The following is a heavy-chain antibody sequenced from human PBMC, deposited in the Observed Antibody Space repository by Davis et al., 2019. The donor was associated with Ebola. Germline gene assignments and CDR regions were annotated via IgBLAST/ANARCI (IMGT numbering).Heavy chain of an antibody. J-gene: IGHJ4*02. V-gene: IGHV3-21*01. D-gene: IGHD4-23*01. CDR3: AKLESLGY. Sequence: GGSLRLSCAASGFTSSGFTFSDYDMNWVRQAPGKGLEWVSSISSSSSYIYYADSVKGRFAISRDNSKNTLYLQMNSLRAEDTAVYYCAKLESLGYWGQGTLVTVSS. CDR2: ISSSSSYI. CDR1: GFTSSGFTFSDYD.